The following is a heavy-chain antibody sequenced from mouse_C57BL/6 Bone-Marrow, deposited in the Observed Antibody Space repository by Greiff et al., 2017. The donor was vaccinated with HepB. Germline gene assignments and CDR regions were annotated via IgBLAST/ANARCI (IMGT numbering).Heavy chain of an antibody. J-gene: IGHJ4*01. CDR2: IDPEDGET. CDR3: VLILLHYAMDY. Sequence: EVKLVESGAELVKPGASVKLSCTASGFNIKDYYMHWVKQRTEQGLEWIGRIDPEDGETKYAPKFQGKATITADTSSNTAYLQLSSLTSEDTAVYYCVLILLHYAMDYWGQGTSVTVSS. V-gene: IGHV14-2*01. D-gene: IGHD2-1*01. CDR1: GFNIKDYY.